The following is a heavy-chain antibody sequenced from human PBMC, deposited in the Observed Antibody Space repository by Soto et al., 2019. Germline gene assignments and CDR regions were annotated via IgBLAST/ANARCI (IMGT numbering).Heavy chain of an antibody. CDR1: GFSLTTSGEG. CDR3: AHRISGTYFDY. CDR2: IYWNTERRDER. V-gene: IGHV2-5*01. J-gene: IGHJ4*02. Sequence: QITLKESGPALVKPTETLTLTCIFSGFSLTTSGEGVGWIRQPPGKALEWLALIYWNTERRDERRCNPSLRSRLTNTKDTSKNQVALTMTNMDPVDTATYYCAHRISGTYFDYWGQGTLVTVSS.